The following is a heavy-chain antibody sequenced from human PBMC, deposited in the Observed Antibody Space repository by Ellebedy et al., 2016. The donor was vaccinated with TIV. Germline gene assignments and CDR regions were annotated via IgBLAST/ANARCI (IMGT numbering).Heavy chain of an antibody. V-gene: IGHV4-61*08. CDR3: ARGSRLVGAFDY. Sequence: SETLSLTCTVSGGSISSGGYYWTWIRQHPGKGLKWIGYIYYSGSTNYNPSLKSRVTISVDTSKNQFSLKLSSVTAADTAVYYCARGSRLVGAFDYWGQGTLVTVSS. CDR1: GGSISSGGYY. D-gene: IGHD1-26*01. J-gene: IGHJ4*02. CDR2: IYYSGST.